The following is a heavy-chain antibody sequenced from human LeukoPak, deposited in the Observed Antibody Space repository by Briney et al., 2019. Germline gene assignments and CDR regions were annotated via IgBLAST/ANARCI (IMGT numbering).Heavy chain of an antibody. J-gene: IGHJ5*01. CDR2: ISGSGGST. Sequence: GGSLRLSCAASGLSFRSYAMTWVRQGPGKGLEWVSSISGSGGSTYYTDSVKGRFTISRDNSKNTLSLQMNSLRAEDTAIYYCASPGYDILTPLDSWGQGTLVTVSS. V-gene: IGHV3-23*01. CDR3: ASPGYDILTPLDS. CDR1: GLSFRSYA. D-gene: IGHD3-9*01.